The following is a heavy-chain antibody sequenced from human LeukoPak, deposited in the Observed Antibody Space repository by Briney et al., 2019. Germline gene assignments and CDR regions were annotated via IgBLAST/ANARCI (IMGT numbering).Heavy chain of an antibody. CDR1: GGSISSGGYS. V-gene: IGHV4-31*03. CDR3: ARERSDFIAAADR. CDR2: IYYSGST. Sequence: SETLSLTCTVSGGSISSGGYSWSWIRQHPGKGLEWIGYIYYSGSTYYNPSLKSRVTISVDTSKNQFSLKLSSVTAADTAVYYCARERSDFIAAADRWGQGTLVTVSS. J-gene: IGHJ4*02. D-gene: IGHD6-13*01.